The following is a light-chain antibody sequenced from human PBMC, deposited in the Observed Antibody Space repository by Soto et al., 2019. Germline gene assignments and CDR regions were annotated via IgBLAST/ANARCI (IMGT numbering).Light chain of an antibody. J-gene: IGLJ1*01. CDR1: RSDVGGYRY. CDR2: DVS. CDR3: CSYAGSYTLV. Sequence: QSALTQPRSVSGSPGQSVTISCTGTRSDVGGYRYVSWYRQHPGKAPKLMIYDVSKRPSGVPDRFSGSKSGNTASLTISGLQAEDEADYYCCSYAGSYTLVFGTGTKVTVL. V-gene: IGLV2-11*01.